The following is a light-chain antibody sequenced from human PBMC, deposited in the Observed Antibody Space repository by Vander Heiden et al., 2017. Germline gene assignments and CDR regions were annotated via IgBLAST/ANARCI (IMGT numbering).Light chain of an antibody. CDR1: QSLVLRDGNTY. J-gene: IGKJ2*01. CDR2: KVS. Sequence: DVGLPQSPLPLPVTLGKAPSISCRSSQSLVLRDGNTYLNGFHQRPGQSPRRFLYKVSNRDAGGIDRCSASEAGTDVTPKTSRVEAEDVGVYYCMQASHWSHTFGQGTKLEIK. V-gene: IGKV2-30*02. CDR3: MQASHWSHT.